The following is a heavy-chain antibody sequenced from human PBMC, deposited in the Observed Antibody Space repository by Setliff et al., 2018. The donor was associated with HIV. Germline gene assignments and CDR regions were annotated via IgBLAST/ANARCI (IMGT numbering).Heavy chain of an antibody. Sequence: SETLSLTCAVSGDSVSGYYWSWIRQPAGKALEWIGRITNTGATEYNPSLKSRVTVSVDTSQNQFSLKLTSVTAADTATYFCSRGPPFDRWGRGTLVTVSS. CDR1: GDSVSGYY. V-gene: IGHV4-4*07. CDR2: ITNTGAT. CDR3: SRGPPFDR. J-gene: IGHJ2*01.